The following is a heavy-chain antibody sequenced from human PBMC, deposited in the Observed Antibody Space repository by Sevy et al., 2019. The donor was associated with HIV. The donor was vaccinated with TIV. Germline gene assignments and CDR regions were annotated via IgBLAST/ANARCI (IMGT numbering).Heavy chain of an antibody. CDR3: ARAYCSGGRCYSLAY. CDR2: ISPHNGDT. V-gene: IGHV1-18*01. Sequence: ASVKVSCEASGYIFPTYRISWVRQAPGQELEWLGWISPHNGDTNYVQKFQGRVTMITDTSTSTAFMELRSLRADDTAVYYCARAYCSGGRCYSLAYWGQGTLVTVSS. CDR1: GYIFPTYR. D-gene: IGHD2-15*01. J-gene: IGHJ4*02.